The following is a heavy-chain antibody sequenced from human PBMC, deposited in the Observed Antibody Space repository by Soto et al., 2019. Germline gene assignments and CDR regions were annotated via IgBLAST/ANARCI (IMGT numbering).Heavy chain of an antibody. CDR3: ARDLGSYYYYCALDV. CDR2: ITSSSSYI. Sequence: EVQVVESGGGLVKPGESLRLSCAASGFPFSSYSMNWVRQAPGKGLEWVASITSSSSYIYYADSVKGRFTVSRDSANNSLYLQMNSLRAEDTAVYYCARDLGSYYYYCALDVWGQVTTVTGSS. CDR1: GFPFSSYS. V-gene: IGHV3-21*01. D-gene: IGHD1-26*01. J-gene: IGHJ6*02.